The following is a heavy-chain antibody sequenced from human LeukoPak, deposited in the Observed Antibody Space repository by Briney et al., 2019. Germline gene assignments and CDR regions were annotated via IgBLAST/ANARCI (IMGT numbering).Heavy chain of an antibody. CDR2: IYYRGST. CDR1: GYSISSSNW. V-gene: IGHV4-28*03. CDR3: ARGVDPAAYDY. Sequence: PSETLSLTCAVSGYSISSSNWWGWIRQPPGKGLEWIGYIYYRGSTYYNPSLKSRVTMSVDTSKNQVSLKLSSVAAADTAVYYCARGVDPAAYDYWGQGTLVTVSS. D-gene: IGHD2-2*01. J-gene: IGHJ4*02.